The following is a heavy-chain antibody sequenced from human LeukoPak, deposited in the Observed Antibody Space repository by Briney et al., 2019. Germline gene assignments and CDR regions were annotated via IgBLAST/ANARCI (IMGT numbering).Heavy chain of an antibody. CDR2: IGSSSSYI. CDR3: ANLWGLAVAGTGY. J-gene: IGHJ4*02. V-gene: IGHV3-21*04. Sequence: PGGSLRLSCAASGFTFSIYSMNWVRQAPGKGLEWVSSIGSSSSYIYYADSVKGRFTISRDNAKNSLYLQMNSLRAEDTAVYYCANLWGLAVAGTGYWGQGTLVTVSS. D-gene: IGHD6-19*01. CDR1: GFTFSIYS.